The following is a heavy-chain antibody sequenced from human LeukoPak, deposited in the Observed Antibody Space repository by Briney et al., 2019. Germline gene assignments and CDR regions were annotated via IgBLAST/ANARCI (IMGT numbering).Heavy chain of an antibody. D-gene: IGHD3-10*01. CDR3: ARGYYGSGSYYNLYYYYYMDV. CDR1: GYSISNDYH. J-gene: IGHJ6*03. V-gene: IGHV4-38-2*01. CDR2: IYHSGST. Sequence: SGTLSLTCAVSGYSISNDYHWGWIRQPPGKGLEWIGNIYHSGSTYYNPSLKSRVTISVDTSKNQFSLKLSSVTAADTAVYYCARGYYGSGSYYNLYYYYYMDVWGKGTTVTISS.